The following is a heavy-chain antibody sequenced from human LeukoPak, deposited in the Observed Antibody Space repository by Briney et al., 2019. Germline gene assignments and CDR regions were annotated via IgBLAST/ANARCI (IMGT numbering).Heavy chain of an antibody. V-gene: IGHV4-59*01. CDR2: IYYSGST. CDR3: ARDGKPTKYDSSGYYYTGRFYYYYGMDV. D-gene: IGHD3-22*01. Sequence: SETLSLTCTVSGGSISSYYWSWIRQPPGKGLEWIGYIYYSGSTNYNPSLKSRVTISVDTSKNQPSLKLSSVTAADTAVYYCARDGKPTKYDSSGYYYTGRFYYYYGMDVWGQGTTVTVSS. CDR1: GGSISSYY. J-gene: IGHJ6*02.